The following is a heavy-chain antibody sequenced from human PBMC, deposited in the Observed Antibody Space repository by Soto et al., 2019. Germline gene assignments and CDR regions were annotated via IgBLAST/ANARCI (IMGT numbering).Heavy chain of an antibody. CDR3: ARDKSRWQGGRDVNYYDSSGPICMDV. CDR1: GYTFTSYG. Sequence: GASVKVSCKASGYTFTSYGISWVRQAPGQGLEWMGIINPSGGSTSYAQKFQGRVTMTRDTSTSTVYMELSSLRSEDTAVYYCARDKSRWQGGRDVNYYDSSGPICMDVWGQGTTVTVSS. J-gene: IGHJ6*02. CDR2: INPSGGST. D-gene: IGHD3-22*01. V-gene: IGHV1-46*01.